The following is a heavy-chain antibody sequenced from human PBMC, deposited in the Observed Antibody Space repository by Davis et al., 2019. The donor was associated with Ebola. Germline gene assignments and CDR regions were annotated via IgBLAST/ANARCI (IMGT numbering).Heavy chain of an antibody. Sequence: MPSETLSLTCTVSGGSVSSGSYYWSWIRQPPGKGREWIGDIYYSGSTNYNPSLKSRVTISVDTSKNQFSLKLSSVTAADTAVYYCSRRDFWSGYHFDYWGQGTLVTVSS. D-gene: IGHD3-3*01. CDR2: IYYSGST. CDR1: GGSVSSGSYY. V-gene: IGHV4-61*01. J-gene: IGHJ4*02. CDR3: SRRDFWSGYHFDY.